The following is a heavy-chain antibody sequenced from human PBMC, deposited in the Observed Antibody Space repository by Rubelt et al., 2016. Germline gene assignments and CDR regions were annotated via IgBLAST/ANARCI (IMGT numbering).Heavy chain of an antibody. D-gene: IGHD3-16*01. J-gene: IGHJ4*02. CDR3: ATGLQAQRSFDY. Sequence: PSLQSRVTVSVDTSKNQFSLRLSSVTAADTAAYYCATGLQAQRSFDYWGQGTLVTVSS. V-gene: IGHV4-30-2*04.